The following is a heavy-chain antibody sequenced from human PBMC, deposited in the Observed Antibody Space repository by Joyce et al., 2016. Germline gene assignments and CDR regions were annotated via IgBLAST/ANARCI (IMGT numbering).Heavy chain of an antibody. D-gene: IGHD3-9*01. CDR3: ARGVEGGYKLLWSGYNIVTGWFDS. Sequence: QVHLQQWGAGRLKPTETLSLSCAVYGASFTDYTWNWIRQSPGKGLEWIGDINNRETNNSNPSLKSGVTISADTSKNQYSLRLTSVTAADTATYFCARGVEGGYKLLWSGYNIVTGWFDSWGQGTQVIVSS. CDR2: INNRETN. V-gene: IGHV4-34*02. CDR1: GASFTDYT. J-gene: IGHJ5*01.